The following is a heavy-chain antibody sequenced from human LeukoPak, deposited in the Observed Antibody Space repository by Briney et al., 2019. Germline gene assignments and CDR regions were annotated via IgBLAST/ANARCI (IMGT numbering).Heavy chain of an antibody. CDR2: INPSSGGT. CDR3: ARDMETAPYDSESSGYFDY. V-gene: IGHV1-2*06. CDR1: GYTFTGYY. J-gene: IGHJ4*02. D-gene: IGHD3-22*01. Sequence: WASVKVSCKVSGYTFTGYYLHWLRQAPGQGLEWMGRINPSSGGTNYAQKFQGRVTMTRDTSINTAYMDLSSLRSDDTAVYYCARDMETAPYDSESSGYFDYWGQGTLVTVSS.